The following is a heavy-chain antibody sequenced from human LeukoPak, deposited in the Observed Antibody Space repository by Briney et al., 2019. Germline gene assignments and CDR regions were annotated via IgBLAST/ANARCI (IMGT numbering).Heavy chain of an antibody. J-gene: IGHJ6*03. CDR3: ARGQEWGNSYGHMDV. CDR1: GFTFSDYY. CDR2: NSSSGSTI. V-gene: IGHV3-11*01. Sequence: GGSLTHSCAASGFTFSDYYMSWIRAPPGEGLEGVSYNSSSGSTIYYADSVKGGFTISRDNAKNSLYLQMNSLRAEDTAVYYCARGQEWGNSYGHMDVWGKGTTVTVSS. D-gene: IGHD5-18*01.